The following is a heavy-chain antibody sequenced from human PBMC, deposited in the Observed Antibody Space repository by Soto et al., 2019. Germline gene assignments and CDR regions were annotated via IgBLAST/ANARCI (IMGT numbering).Heavy chain of an antibody. Sequence: QVQLVQSGTEVKKPGASVKVSCKASGYTFTNYGISWVRQAPGQGLEWLAWINTYNGHTNYAQKLQGRVTLNTATSTSTAYMEPRSLRSDDTAVYYCARDLLYSSRSTVRFDIWGQGTMVTVSS. V-gene: IGHV1-18*01. CDR2: INTYNGHT. CDR3: ARDLLYSSRSTVRFDI. J-gene: IGHJ3*02. CDR1: GYTFTNYG. D-gene: IGHD6-13*01.